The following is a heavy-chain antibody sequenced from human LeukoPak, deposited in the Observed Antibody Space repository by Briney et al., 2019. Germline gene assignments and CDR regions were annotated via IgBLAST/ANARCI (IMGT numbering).Heavy chain of an antibody. CDR1: GGSISSSSYY. V-gene: IGHV4-39*07. D-gene: IGHD3-16*01. Sequence: SETLSLTCTVSGGSISSSSYYWGWLRQPPGTGLEWIGSIYYSGSTYYNPSLKSRVTISIDTSKNQFSLKLTSVTAADTAVYYCARDFTLYDYWGQGTLVTVSS. CDR3: ARDFTLYDY. J-gene: IGHJ4*02. CDR2: IYYSGST.